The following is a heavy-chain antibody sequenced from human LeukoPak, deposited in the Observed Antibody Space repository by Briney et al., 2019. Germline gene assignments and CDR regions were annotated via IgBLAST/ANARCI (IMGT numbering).Heavy chain of an antibody. Sequence: ASVKVSCKTSGYTFTSYDITWVRQAPGQGLEWMGYISTYNYNTHHSQKFQGRVFMSTDSSSGTAYMDLQSLTSDDTAVYYCARSAAAGTGWFDPWGQGTLVTVSS. CDR3: ARSAAAGTGWFDP. CDR1: GYTFTSYD. CDR2: ISTYNYNT. J-gene: IGHJ5*02. V-gene: IGHV1-18*01. D-gene: IGHD6-13*01.